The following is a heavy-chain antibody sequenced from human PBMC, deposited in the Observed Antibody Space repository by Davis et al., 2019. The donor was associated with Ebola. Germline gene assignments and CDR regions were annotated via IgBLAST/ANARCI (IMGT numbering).Heavy chain of an antibody. CDR1: GYSFTTYG. CDR2: IGVYNGKT. CDR3: ARDLAASSGAHFFYVGMDV. V-gene: IGHV1-18*01. D-gene: IGHD6-25*01. Sequence: AASVQVSCKPSGYSFTTYGLSWVRQAPGQGLAWLGWIGVYNGKTVYSQKFQDRLTLTTDISANTAYMDLRSLRSDDTAVYYCARDLAASSGAHFFYVGMDVWGEGTSVAVSS. J-gene: IGHJ6*04.